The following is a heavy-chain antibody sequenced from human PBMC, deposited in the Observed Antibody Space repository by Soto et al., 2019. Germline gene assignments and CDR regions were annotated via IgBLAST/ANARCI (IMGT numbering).Heavy chain of an antibody. CDR3: ARGAVDSSSWTTDWFDP. V-gene: IGHV1-2*04. CDR2: INPNSGGT. J-gene: IGHJ5*02. D-gene: IGHD6-13*01. Sequence: ASVKVSCKASGYTFTGYYMHWVRQAPGQGLEWMGWINPNSGGTNYAQKFQGWVTMTRDTSISTAYMELSRLRSDDTAVYYCARGAVDSSSWTTDWFDPWGQGTLVTVSS. CDR1: GYTFTGYY.